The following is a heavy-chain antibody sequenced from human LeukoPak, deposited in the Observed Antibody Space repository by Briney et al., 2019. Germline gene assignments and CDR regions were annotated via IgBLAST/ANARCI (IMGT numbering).Heavy chain of an antibody. D-gene: IGHD3-10*01. J-gene: IGHJ4*02. V-gene: IGHV3-21*01. CDR3: ARRERITMVRGVTLHDY. Sequence: GGSLRLSCAASGFTFSSYSMNWVRQAPGKGLKWVSSISSSSSYIYYADSVKGRFTISRDNAKNSLYLQMNSLRAEDTAVYYCARRERITMVRGVTLHDYWGQGTLVTVSS. CDR1: GFTFSSYS. CDR2: ISSSSSYI.